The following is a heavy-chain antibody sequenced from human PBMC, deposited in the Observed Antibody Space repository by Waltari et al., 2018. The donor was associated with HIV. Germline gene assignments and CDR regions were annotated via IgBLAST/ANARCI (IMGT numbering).Heavy chain of an antibody. CDR1: GFTVSSNY. V-gene: IGHV3-66*02. Sequence: EVQLVESGGGLVQPGGSLRLSCAASGFTVSSNYMSWVRQAPGKGVGGVSVIYSGGSTYYADSVKGRFTISRDNSKNTLYLQMNSLRAEDTAVYYCARVVISGSYFDYWGQGTLVTVSS. CDR3: ARVVISGSYFDY. J-gene: IGHJ4*02. D-gene: IGHD1-26*01. CDR2: IYSGGST.